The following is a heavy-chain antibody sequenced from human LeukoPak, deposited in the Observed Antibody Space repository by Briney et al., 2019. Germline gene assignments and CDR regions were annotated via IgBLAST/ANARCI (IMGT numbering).Heavy chain of an antibody. CDR3: ARGLGSSSWHTSDAFDI. CDR2: IIPIFGTA. J-gene: IGHJ3*02. Sequence: ASVKVSCKASGGTFSSYAISWVRQAPGQGLEWMGGIIPIFGTANYAQKFQGRVTITADESTSTAYMELSSLRSEDTAVYYCARGLGSSSWHTSDAFDIWGQGTMVTVSS. CDR1: GGTFSSYA. D-gene: IGHD6-13*01. V-gene: IGHV1-69*13.